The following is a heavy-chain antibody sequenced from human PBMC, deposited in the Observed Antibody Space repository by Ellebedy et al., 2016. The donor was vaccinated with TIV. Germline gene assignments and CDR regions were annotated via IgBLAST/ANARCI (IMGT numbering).Heavy chain of an antibody. Sequence: MPSETLSLTCTVSGGSLSIRSFYWAWIRQPPGTGLEWMGSIYYSGSTYHNSSLKTRVTMSVDTSKNQFSLKLNSVTAADTAVYFCARHVEVLTGYYNGLYYFDQWGQGILVPVSS. D-gene: IGHD3-9*01. CDR2: IYYSGST. V-gene: IGHV4-39*01. CDR1: GGSLSIRSFY. CDR3: ARHVEVLTGYYNGLYYFDQ. J-gene: IGHJ4*02.